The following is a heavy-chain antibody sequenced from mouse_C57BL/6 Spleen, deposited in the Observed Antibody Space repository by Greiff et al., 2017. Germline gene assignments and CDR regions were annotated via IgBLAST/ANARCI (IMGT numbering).Heavy chain of an antibody. J-gene: IGHJ2*01. CDR1: GFTFSSYA. V-gene: IGHV5-4*01. D-gene: IGHD1-1*01. CDR2: ISDGGSYT. CDR3: ARVNYGNYFDY. Sequence: EVQLVESGGGLVKPGGSLKLSCAASGFTFSSYAMSWVRQTPEKRLEWVATISDGGSYTYYPDNVKGRFTITRDKAKNNLYLQMSHLKSEDTAMYYCARVNYGNYFDYWGQGTTLTVSS.